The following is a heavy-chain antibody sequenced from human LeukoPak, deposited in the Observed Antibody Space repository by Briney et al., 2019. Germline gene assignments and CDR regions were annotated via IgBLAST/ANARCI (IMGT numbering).Heavy chain of an antibody. D-gene: IGHD2-2*01. CDR1: GFTFSSYE. Sequence: EGSLRLSCAASGFTFSSYEMNWVRQAPGKGLEWVSYISSSGSTIYYADSVKGRFTISRDNAKNSLYLQMNSLRAEDTAVYYCAREGSNSFDFWGQGTLVTVSS. CDR3: AREGSNSFDF. V-gene: IGHV3-48*03. CDR2: ISSSGSTI. J-gene: IGHJ4*02.